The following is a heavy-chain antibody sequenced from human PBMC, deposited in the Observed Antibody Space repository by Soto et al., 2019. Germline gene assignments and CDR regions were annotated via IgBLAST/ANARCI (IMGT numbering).Heavy chain of an antibody. CDR3: ARQVRTIRYYYYGMDV. CDR2: IYYSGST. V-gene: IGHV4-39*01. CDR1: GGSISSSSYY. D-gene: IGHD1-1*01. Sequence: SETLSLTCTVSGGSISSSSYYWGWIRQPPGKGLEWIGSIYYSGSTYYNPSLKSRVTISVDTSKNQFSLKLSSVTAADTAVYYCARQVRTIRYYYYGMDVWGQGTTVT. J-gene: IGHJ6*02.